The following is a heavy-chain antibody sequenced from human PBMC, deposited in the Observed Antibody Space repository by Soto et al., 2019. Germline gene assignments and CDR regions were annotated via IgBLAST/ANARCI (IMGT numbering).Heavy chain of an antibody. CDR2: ISNDGNNN. D-gene: IGHD5-12*01. Sequence: QVQPVESGGGVVQPGRSLRLSCVVSGFTFRSYAMHWVRQAPGKGLEWVAVISNDGNNNYHADSLKGRFTIPRDNSKNTLYLHMDSLRAEDTALYYGSRFVGYVGSEYYFDNWGQGIQVIVST. CDR3: SRFVGYVGSEYYFDN. V-gene: IGHV3-30-3*02. J-gene: IGHJ4*02. CDR1: GFTFRSYA.